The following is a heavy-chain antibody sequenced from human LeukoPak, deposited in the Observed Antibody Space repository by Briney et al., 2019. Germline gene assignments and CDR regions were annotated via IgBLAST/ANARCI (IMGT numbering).Heavy chain of an antibody. CDR3: ARDVLVVVDL. D-gene: IGHD2-15*01. J-gene: IGHJ2*01. V-gene: IGHV4-59*12. CDR2: IYYSGST. CDR1: GGSISSYY. Sequence: SETLSLTCTVSGGSISSYYWNWIRQPPGKGLEWIGYIYYSGSTNYNPSLKSRVTISVDTSKNQFSLKLSSVTAADTAVYYCARDVLVVVDLWGRGTLVTVSS.